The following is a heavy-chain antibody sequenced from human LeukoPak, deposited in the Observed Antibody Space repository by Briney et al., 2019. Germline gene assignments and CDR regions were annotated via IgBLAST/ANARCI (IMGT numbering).Heavy chain of an antibody. J-gene: IGHJ5*02. CDR3: ARALRGVAAAGTPNWFDP. CDR2: IYTSGST. CDR1: GGSISSYY. Sequence: SETLSLTCTVSGGSISSYYWSWIRQPAGKGLEWIGRIYTSGSTNYNPSLKSRVTISVDKSKNQFSLKLSSVTAADTAVYYCARALRGVAAAGTPNWFDPWGQGTLVTVSS. D-gene: IGHD6-13*01. V-gene: IGHV4-4*07.